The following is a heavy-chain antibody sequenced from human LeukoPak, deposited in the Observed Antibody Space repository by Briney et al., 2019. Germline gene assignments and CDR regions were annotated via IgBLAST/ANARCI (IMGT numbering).Heavy chain of an antibody. J-gene: IGHJ6*02. CDR3: ARETVTQHSVYYYGMDV. CDR1: GFTFSSYS. D-gene: IGHD4-17*01. CDR2: ISSSSSYI. V-gene: IGHV3-21*01. Sequence: GGSLRLSCAASGFTFSSYSMNWVRQAPGKGLEWVSSISSSSSYIYYADSVKGRFTISRDNAKNSLYLQMNSLRAEDTAVYYCARETVTQHSVYYYGMDVWGQGTTVTVSS.